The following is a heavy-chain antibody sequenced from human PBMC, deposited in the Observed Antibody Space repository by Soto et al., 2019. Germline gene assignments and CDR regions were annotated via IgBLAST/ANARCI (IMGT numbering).Heavy chain of an antibody. D-gene: IGHD3-3*01. CDR1: GYTXNGYY. CDR3: ALSDTIFGVVMAYGMDV. CDR2: INPNSGGT. J-gene: IGHJ6*02. Sequence: SXKVSYKASGYTXNGYYMNLVRQAPGQGLEWMGWINPNSGGTNCAQKFQGRVTMTSYTSISTAYMELSRLRYDDTAVYYCALSDTIFGVVMAYGMDVWGQGTTGTVSS. V-gene: IGHV1-2*02.